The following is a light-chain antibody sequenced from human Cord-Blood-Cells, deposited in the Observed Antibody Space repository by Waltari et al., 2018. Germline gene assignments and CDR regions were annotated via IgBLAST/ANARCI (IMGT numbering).Light chain of an antibody. J-gene: IGKJ2*03. V-gene: IGKV4-1*01. Sequence: DIVMTQSPDSLAVSLGERATINCKSSQSVLYSSNNKNYLAWYQQKPGQPSKLLIYWASTRESGVPDRFSGSGSGTDFTLTIGSLQAEDVAVYYCQQYYSTPYSFGQGTKLEIK. CDR1: QSVLYSSNNKNY. CDR2: WAS. CDR3: QQYYSTPYS.